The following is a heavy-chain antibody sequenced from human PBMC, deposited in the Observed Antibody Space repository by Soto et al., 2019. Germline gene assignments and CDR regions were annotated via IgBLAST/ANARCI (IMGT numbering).Heavy chain of an antibody. V-gene: IGHV1-69*13. Sequence: SVKVSCKASGGTFSSYAISWVRQAPGQGLEWMGGIIPIFGTANYAQKFQGRVTITADESTSTAYMELSSLRSEDTAVYYCARVPTGYCSGSSCYGRVVWFDPWGQGTLVTVSS. CDR2: IIPIFGTA. CDR1: GGTFSSYA. CDR3: ARVPTGYCSGSSCYGRVVWFDP. D-gene: IGHD2-15*01. J-gene: IGHJ5*02.